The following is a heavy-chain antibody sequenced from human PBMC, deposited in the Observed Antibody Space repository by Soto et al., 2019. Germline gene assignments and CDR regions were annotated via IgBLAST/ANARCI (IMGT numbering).Heavy chain of an antibody. J-gene: IGHJ4*02. D-gene: IGHD5-12*01. CDR2: IYSGGST. CDR1: GFTVSSNY. V-gene: IGHV3-66*01. CDR3: AKDNGYFAFDS. Sequence: PGGSLRLSCAASGFTVSSNYMSWVRQAPGKGLEWVSVIYSGGSTYYADSVKGRFTISRDNSKNTLYLQMNSLRAEDTAVYYCAKDNGYFAFDSWGQGTLVTVSS.